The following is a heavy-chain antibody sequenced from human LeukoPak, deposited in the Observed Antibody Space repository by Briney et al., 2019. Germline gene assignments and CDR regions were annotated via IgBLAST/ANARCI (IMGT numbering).Heavy chain of an antibody. V-gene: IGHV1-2*06. Sequence: ASVKVSCKASGYTFTGYYMHWGRQAPGQGGEWMGRINPNSGGTNYAQKLQGRVTMTREKARSTAYMEMSRLRSDDTAGYYGASCPQGPYSSTWYEAFDIWGQGTMVTVSS. CDR3: ASCPQGPYSSTWYEAFDI. CDR2: INPNSGGT. D-gene: IGHD6-13*01. J-gene: IGHJ3*02. CDR1: GYTFTGYY.